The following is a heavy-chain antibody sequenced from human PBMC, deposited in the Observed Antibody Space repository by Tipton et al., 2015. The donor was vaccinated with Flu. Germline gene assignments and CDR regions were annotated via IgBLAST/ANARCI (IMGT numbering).Heavy chain of an antibody. Sequence: QVQLVQSGPEVKKPGASVKVSCKASGYTFSDYYIHWVRQAPGQGLEWMGRISPKSGATSFAPKFQGRVTMTRDTSISTAYMELTRLRSDDTAMYFCARARRSGSYYVSGFWGQGTLVTVSS. CDR3: ARARRSGSYYVSGF. CDR2: ISPKSGAT. CDR1: GYTFSDYY. V-gene: IGHV1-2*06. J-gene: IGHJ4*02. D-gene: IGHD1-26*01.